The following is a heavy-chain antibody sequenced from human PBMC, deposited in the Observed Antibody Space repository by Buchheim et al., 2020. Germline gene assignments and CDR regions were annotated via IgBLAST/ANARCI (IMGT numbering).Heavy chain of an antibody. V-gene: IGHV3-23*01. CDR3: AKDSRATVTIVYYYYGMDV. D-gene: IGHD4-17*01. J-gene: IGHJ6*02. CDR1: GFTFSSYA. Sequence: EVQLLESGGGLVQPGGSLRLSCAASGFTFSSYAMSWVRQAPGKGLEWVSAISGSGGSTYYADSVKGRFTISRDNSKNTLYLQMNSLRAEDTAAYYCAKDSRATVTIVYYYYGMDVWGQGTT. CDR2: ISGSGGST.